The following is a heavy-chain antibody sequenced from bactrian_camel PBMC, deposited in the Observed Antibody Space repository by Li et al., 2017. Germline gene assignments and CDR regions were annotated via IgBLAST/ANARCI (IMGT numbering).Heavy chain of an antibody. V-gene: IGHV3S55*01. Sequence: HVQLVESGGGSVQAGGSLSLSCATRGYTRRSGCLAWFRQVPGKEREMVAHISGGRTDDADSVKGRFTIAQDNAKNTLYPQMNSLKPDDTAMYYCAARPYYCTTSFRYGYDDWGQGTQVTVS. D-gene: IGHD2*01. J-gene: IGHJ4*01. CDR2: ISGGRT. CDR1: GYTRRSGC. CDR3: AARPYYCTTSFRYGYDD.